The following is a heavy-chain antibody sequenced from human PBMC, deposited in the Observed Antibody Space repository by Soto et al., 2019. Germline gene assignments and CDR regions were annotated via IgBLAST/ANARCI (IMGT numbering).Heavy chain of an antibody. Sequence: SVKVSCKASGGTFSSYTISWVRQAPGQGLEWMGRIIPILGIANYAQKFQGRVTITADKSTSTAYMELSSLRSEDTAVYYCARDSSPTIFGVVIPYYHMDVWGKGTTVTVSS. CDR2: IIPILGIA. CDR3: ARDSSPTIFGVVIPYYHMDV. J-gene: IGHJ6*03. V-gene: IGHV1-69*04. D-gene: IGHD3-3*01. CDR1: GGTFSSYT.